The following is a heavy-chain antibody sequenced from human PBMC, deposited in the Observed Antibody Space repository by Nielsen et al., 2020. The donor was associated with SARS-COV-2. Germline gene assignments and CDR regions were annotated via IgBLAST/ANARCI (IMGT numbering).Heavy chain of an antibody. CDR3: ARGYLAAPYYYGMDV. Sequence: GESLKISCAASGFSFDDDGMSWVRQVPGRGLERVSGINWNGGRTGYADSVRGRFTISRDNAQSTLYLQMNSLRVEDTALYYCARGYLAAPYYYGMDVWGQGTQVTVSS. CDR2: INWNGGRT. V-gene: IGHV3-20*04. CDR1: GFSFDDDG. J-gene: IGHJ6*02. D-gene: IGHD6-13*01.